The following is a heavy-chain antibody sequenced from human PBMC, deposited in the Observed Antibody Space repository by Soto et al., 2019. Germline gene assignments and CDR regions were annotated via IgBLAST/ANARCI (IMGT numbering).Heavy chain of an antibody. J-gene: IGHJ4*02. CDR3: AKGAGYCSGGSCVPPMPLYYFDY. Sequence: EVQLVESGGGLVQPGRSLRLSCAASGFTFDDYAMHWVRQAPGKGLEWVSGISWNSGSIGYADSVKGRFTISRDNAKNSLYLQMNSLRAEDTALYYCAKGAGYCSGGSCVPPMPLYYFDYWGQGTLVTVSS. V-gene: IGHV3-9*01. CDR1: GFTFDDYA. CDR2: ISWNSGSI. D-gene: IGHD2-15*01.